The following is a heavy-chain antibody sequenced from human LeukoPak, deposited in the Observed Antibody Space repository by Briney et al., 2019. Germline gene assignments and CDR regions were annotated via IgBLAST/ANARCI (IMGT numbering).Heavy chain of an antibody. Sequence: ASVKVSCKASGYTFTSYGISWVRQATGQGLEWMGWTNPNSGNTGYAQKFQGRVTMTRNTSISTAYMELSSLRSEDTAVYYCARGVGHYYFDYWGQGTLVTVSS. CDR3: ARGVGHYYFDY. CDR1: GYTFTSYG. D-gene: IGHD1-26*01. CDR2: TNPNSGNT. J-gene: IGHJ4*02. V-gene: IGHV1-8*02.